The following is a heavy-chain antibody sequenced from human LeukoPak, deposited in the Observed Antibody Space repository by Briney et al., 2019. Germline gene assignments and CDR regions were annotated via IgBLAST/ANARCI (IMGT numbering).Heavy chain of an antibody. CDR3: ARAGAAAGRNYYYYYGMDV. J-gene: IGHJ6*02. Sequence: ASVKVSCKASGYTFTSYGISWVRQAPGQGLEWMGWISAYNGNTNYAQKLQGRVTMTTDTSTSTAYMELRGLRSDDTAVYYCARAGAAAGRNYYYYYGMDVWGQGTTVTVSS. V-gene: IGHV1-18*01. CDR1: GYTFTSYG. CDR2: ISAYNGNT. D-gene: IGHD6-13*01.